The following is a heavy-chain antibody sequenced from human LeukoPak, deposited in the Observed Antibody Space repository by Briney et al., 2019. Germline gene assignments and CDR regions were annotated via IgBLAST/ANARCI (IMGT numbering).Heavy chain of an antibody. J-gene: IGHJ4*02. CDR1: GGSISSSNYY. D-gene: IGHD3-3*01. V-gene: IGHV4-39*01. CDR3: ARALPSITIFGVVIIEGFDY. Sequence: KSSETLSLTCTVSGGSISSSNYYWGWIRQPPGKGLEWIGNIYYSGSTYYNPSLKSRVTISVDTSKNQFSLKLSSVTAADTAVYYCARALPSITIFGVVIIEGFDYWGQGTLVTVSS. CDR2: IYYSGST.